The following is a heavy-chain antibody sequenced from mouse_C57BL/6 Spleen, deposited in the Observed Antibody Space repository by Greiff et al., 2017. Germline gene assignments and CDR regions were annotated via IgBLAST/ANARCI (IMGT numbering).Heavy chain of an antibody. V-gene: IGHV1-52*01. CDR2: IDPSDSET. D-gene: IGHD2-3*01. Sequence: QVQLKQPGAELVRPGSSVKLSCKASGYTFTSYWMHWVKQRPIQGLEWIGNIDPSDSETHYNQKFKDKATLTVDKSSSTAYMQLSSLTSEDSAVYYCARGDGYLFAYWGQGTLVTVSA. CDR3: ARGDGYLFAY. J-gene: IGHJ3*01. CDR1: GYTFTSYW.